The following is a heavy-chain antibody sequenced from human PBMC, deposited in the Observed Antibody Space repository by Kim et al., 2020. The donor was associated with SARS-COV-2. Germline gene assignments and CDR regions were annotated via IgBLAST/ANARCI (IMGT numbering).Heavy chain of an antibody. Sequence: GGSLRLSCAASGFNFHQHTMHWVRQVPGEGLQWVSLISWNGDQALYADSVKGRFTISRDNSRNSLHLQMNSLRSEDTAVYYCVKDMGYTHGIFDSWGQGT. J-gene: IGHJ4*01. V-gene: IGHV3-43*01. CDR2: ISWNGDQA. CDR1: GFNFHQHT. D-gene: IGHD5-18*01. CDR3: VKDMGYTHGIFDS.